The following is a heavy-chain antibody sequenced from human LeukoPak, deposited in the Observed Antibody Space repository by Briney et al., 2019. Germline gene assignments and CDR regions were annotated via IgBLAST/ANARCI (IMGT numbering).Heavy chain of an antibody. D-gene: IGHD3-3*01. J-gene: IGHJ4*02. CDR2: VRSKPNNYAT. CDR1: GFIFSDSA. CDR3: SSPAHDFDFWSGYYSF. Sequence: GGSLRLSCAASGFIFSDSAMHWVRQASGQGLEWVGHVRSKPNNYATAYAASVKGRFTISRDDSKNTAYLQMTSLKTEDTAVYYCSSPAHDFDFWSGYYSFWGPGILVTVSS. V-gene: IGHV3-73*01.